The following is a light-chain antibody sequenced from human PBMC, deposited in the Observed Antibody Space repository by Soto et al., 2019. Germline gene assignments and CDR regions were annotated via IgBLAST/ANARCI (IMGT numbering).Light chain of an antibody. CDR1: QSLGRD. Sequence: DFQMTQSPSTLSASVGDRVIITCRASQSLGRDLAWYQQKPGKAPKVLIYDASSLKSGVPSRFSGSGSGTEFTLTISSLQPDDFATYYCQRYNSYWAFGPGTKVDIK. CDR3: QRYNSYWA. J-gene: IGKJ1*01. CDR2: DAS. V-gene: IGKV1-5*01.